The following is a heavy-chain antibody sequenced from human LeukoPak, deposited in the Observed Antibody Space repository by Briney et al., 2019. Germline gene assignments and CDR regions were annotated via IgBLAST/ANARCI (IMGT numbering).Heavy chain of an antibody. D-gene: IGHD4-17*01. CDR1: GYTFTIHY. CDR3: ARHFGDFAS. Sequence: GASVKCSSNAAGYTFTIHYIRSVRQAPGQGLEWMGWINPNSGGTNYAQKFQGRVTMTRDTSISTAYMELSRLRSDDTAVYYCARHFGDFASGAQGTLVTVSS. J-gene: IGHJ4*02. V-gene: IGHV1-2*02. CDR2: INPNSGGT.